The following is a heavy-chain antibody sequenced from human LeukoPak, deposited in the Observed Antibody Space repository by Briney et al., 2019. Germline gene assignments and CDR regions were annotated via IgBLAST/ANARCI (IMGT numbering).Heavy chain of an antibody. CDR3: AREAVVVAATLPFDY. J-gene: IGHJ4*02. CDR1: GYTFTSYG. CDR2: ISAYNGNT. D-gene: IGHD2-15*01. V-gene: IGHV1-18*01. Sequence: ASVKVSCKASGYTFTSYGISWVRQAPGQELEWMGWISAYNGNTNYAQKLQGRVTMTTDTSTSTAYMELRSLRSDDTAVYYCAREAVVVAATLPFDYWGQGTLVTVSS.